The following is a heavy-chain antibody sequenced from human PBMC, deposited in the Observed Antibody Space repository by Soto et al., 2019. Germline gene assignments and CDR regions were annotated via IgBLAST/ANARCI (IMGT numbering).Heavy chain of an antibody. V-gene: IGHV3-33*01. CDR3: ARDLGGRYTAYYGMDV. J-gene: IGHJ6*02. Sequence: QVQLVESGGGVVQPGRSLRLSCAASGFTFSSYGMHWVRQAPGKGLEWVAVIWYDGSNKYYADSVKGRFTISRDNSKNTLYLQMNSLRAEDTAVYYCARDLGGRYTAYYGMDVWGQGTTVTVSS. CDR1: GFTFSSYG. CDR2: IWYDGSNK. D-gene: IGHD2-2*02.